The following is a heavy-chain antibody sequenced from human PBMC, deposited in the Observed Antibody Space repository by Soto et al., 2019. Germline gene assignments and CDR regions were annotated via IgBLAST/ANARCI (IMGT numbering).Heavy chain of an antibody. CDR1: GFTFSSYS. CDR3: ARGPWGAMVNNWFDP. Sequence: GGSLRLSCAASGFTFSSYSMNWVRQAPGKGLEWVSYISSSSSTIYYADSVKGRFTISRDNAKNSLYLQMNSLRAEDTAVYYCARGPWGAMVNNWFDPWGQGTLVTVSS. CDR2: ISSSSSTI. D-gene: IGHD5-18*01. J-gene: IGHJ5*02. V-gene: IGHV3-48*01.